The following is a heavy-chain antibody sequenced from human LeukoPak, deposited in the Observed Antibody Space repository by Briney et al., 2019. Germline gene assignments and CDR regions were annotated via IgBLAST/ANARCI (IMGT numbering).Heavy chain of an antibody. CDR1: GYTFTSYG. D-gene: IGHD3-22*01. V-gene: IGHV1-18*01. J-gene: IGHJ6*02. Sequence: ASVKVSCKASGYTFTSYGISWVRQAPGQGLEWMGWISAYNGNTNYAQKLQGRVTMTTDTSTSTAYMELRSLRSDDTAVYYCARDCFSGYYYDTRRKLNYYYGMDVWGQGTTVTVSS. CDR3: ARDCFSGYYYDTRRKLNYYYGMDV. CDR2: ISAYNGNT.